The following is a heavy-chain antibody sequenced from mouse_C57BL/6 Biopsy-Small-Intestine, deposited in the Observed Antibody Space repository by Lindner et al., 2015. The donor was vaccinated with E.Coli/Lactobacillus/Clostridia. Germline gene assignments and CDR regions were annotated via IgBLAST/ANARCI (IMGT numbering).Heavy chain of an antibody. V-gene: IGHV1-72*04. J-gene: IGHJ4*01. Sequence: SVKVSCKASGYAFTTFYIHWVRQAPGQGLEWMGWVNPNSGGTKSAQKFQGRVTMTRDTSISIAYMDLSRLTSDDTAVYYCARDSGDYYGSGSRFDPWGQGTLVTVSS. D-gene: IGHD1-1*02. CDR1: GYAFTTFY. CDR3: ARDSGDYYGSGSRFDP. CDR2: VNPNSGGT.